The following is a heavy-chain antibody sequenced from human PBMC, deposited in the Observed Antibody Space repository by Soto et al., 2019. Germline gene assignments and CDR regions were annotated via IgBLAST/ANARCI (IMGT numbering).Heavy chain of an antibody. Sequence: GGSLRLSCAASGFTFSNAWMNWVRQAPGKGLEWVGRIKSKTDGGTTDYAAPVKGRFTISRDDSKNTLYLQMNSLKTEDTAVYYCTTDPLNSGSGLYYYGMDVWGQGTTVTVSS. D-gene: IGHD3-10*01. CDR3: TTDPLNSGSGLYYYGMDV. CDR1: GFTFSNAW. J-gene: IGHJ6*02. CDR2: IKSKTDGGTT. V-gene: IGHV3-15*07.